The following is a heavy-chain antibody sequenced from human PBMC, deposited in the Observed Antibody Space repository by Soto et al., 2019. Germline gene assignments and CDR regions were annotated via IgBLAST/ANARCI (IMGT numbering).Heavy chain of an antibody. CDR3: ARGPSMYYDFWSGYYAYYYYYGMDV. CDR2: ISSSSSTI. V-gene: IGHV3-48*02. D-gene: IGHD3-3*01. Sequence: AGGSLRLSCAASGFTFSSYSMNWVRQAPGKGLEWVSYISSSSSTIYYADSVKGRFTISRDNAKNSLYLQMNSLRDEDTAVYYCARGPSMYYDFWSGYYAYYYYYGMDVWGQGTTVTVSS. CDR1: GFTFSSYS. J-gene: IGHJ6*02.